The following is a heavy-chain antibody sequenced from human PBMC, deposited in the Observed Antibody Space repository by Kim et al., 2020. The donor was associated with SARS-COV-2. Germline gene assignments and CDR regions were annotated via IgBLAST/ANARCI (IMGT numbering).Heavy chain of an antibody. V-gene: IGHV1-8*01. CDR1: GYTFSNND. J-gene: IGHJ6*03. CDR2: MTPNSDNT. D-gene: IGHD3-3*01. CDR3: ARGHDVWSGWGYYYYYMDV. Sequence: ASVKVSCKASGYTFSNNDINWVRQAPGQGLEWMGWMTPNSDNTVYAQKFQGRVTMTRNTSISTAYMELSSLRTDDTAVYYCARGHDVWSGWGYYYYYMDVWGKGPTVTVSS.